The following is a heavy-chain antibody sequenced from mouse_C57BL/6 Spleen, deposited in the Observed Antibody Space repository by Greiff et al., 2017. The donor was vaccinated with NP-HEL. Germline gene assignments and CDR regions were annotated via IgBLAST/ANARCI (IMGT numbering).Heavy chain of an antibody. V-gene: IGHV1-72*01. CDR1: GYTFTSYW. D-gene: IGHD3-3*01. CDR3: GRGTAGYYYAMDY. CDR2: IDPNSGGT. Sequence: QDKRQQPGEERGKRGAAGKMAGKASGYTFTSYWMNWVKQRPGRGLEWIGRIDPNSGGTKYNEKFKSKATLTVDKPSSTAYMQLSSLTSEDSAVYYGGRGTAGYYYAMDYWGQGTSVTVST. J-gene: IGHJ4*01.